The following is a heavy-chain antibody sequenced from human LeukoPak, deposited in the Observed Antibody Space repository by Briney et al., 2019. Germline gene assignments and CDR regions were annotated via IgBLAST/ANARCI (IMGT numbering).Heavy chain of an antibody. J-gene: IGHJ4*02. V-gene: IGHV1-24*01. CDR1: AYTLADLS. CDR2: FDPDDGDT. Sequence: ASVKVSCKVSAYTLADLSMHWVRQAPGKGLEWMGGFDPDDGDTIYAQRFQGRVTMTEDTSTDTAYMELSSLRSEGTAVYYCATVRDYHDAFDFWGQGTLVTVSS. CDR3: ATVRDYHDAFDF. D-gene: IGHD4-11*01.